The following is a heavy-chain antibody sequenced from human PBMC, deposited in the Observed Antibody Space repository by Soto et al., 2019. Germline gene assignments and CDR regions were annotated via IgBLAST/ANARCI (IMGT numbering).Heavy chain of an antibody. CDR1: GGTFSNYA. D-gene: IGHD5-18*01. CDR2: IIPIFGST. Sequence: QVQLVQSGAEVKKPGSSVKVSCKASGGTFSNYAITWVRQAPGQGLEWLGRIIPIFGSTNFAQKFQDRVTPTEDESTTTVYMELSSLRSDDTAVYYWVKDGGKDGYFGNWFDPWGQGTLVTVSS. CDR3: VKDGGKDGYFGNWFDP. V-gene: IGHV1-69*15. J-gene: IGHJ5*02.